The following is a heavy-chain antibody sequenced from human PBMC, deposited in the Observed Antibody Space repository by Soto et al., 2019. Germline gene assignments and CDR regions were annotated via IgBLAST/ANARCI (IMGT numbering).Heavy chain of an antibody. CDR1: GGSISRYD. V-gene: IGHV4-59*12. J-gene: IGHJ4*02. CDR2: IYYSGNT. D-gene: IGHD4-17*01. CDR3: ARRGGSYDDYKVNSFDS. Sequence: SETLSLTCTVSGGSISRYDWSWIRQPPGKGLEWIGEIYYSGNTNYNPSLKSRVTISVDKAKNQFSLKLGSVTAADTAVYYCARRGGSYDDYKVNSFDSWGQGALVTVSS.